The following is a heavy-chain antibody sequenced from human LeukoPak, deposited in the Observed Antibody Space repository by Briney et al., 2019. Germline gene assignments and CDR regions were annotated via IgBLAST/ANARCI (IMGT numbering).Heavy chain of an antibody. CDR2: ISGSGGST. V-gene: IGHV3-23*01. CDR3: ARIVEMATTTFDY. D-gene: IGHD5-24*01. J-gene: IGHJ4*02. CDR1: GFTFSSYA. Sequence: GGSLRLACTAPGFTFSSYAMSWVRQAPGKGLEWVSAISGSGGSTYYADSVKGRFTISRDNSKNTLYLQMNSLRAEDTAVYYCARIVEMATTTFDYWGQGTLVTVSS.